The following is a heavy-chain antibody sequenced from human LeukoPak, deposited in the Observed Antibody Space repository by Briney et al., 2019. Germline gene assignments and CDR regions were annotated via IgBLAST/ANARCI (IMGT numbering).Heavy chain of an antibody. CDR1: GGSISSYY. J-gene: IGHJ4*02. V-gene: IGHV4-59*04. D-gene: IGHD3-10*01. Sequence: SETLSLTCTVSGGSISSYYWSWIRQPPGKGLEWIGSIYHSGSTPYNPSLKSRVTMSVDTSKNRFSLKVTSVTAADTAVYYCAALVRGVIITAPGYWGQGTLVIVSS. CDR2: IYHSGST. CDR3: AALVRGVIITAPGY.